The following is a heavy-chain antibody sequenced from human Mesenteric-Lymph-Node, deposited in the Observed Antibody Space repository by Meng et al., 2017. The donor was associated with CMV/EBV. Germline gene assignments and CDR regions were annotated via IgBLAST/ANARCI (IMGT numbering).Heavy chain of an antibody. J-gene: IGHJ6*02. CDR2: IRYDGSNK. CDR1: GFTFSSYG. Sequence: GESLKISCAASGFTFSSYGMHWVRQAPGKGLEWVAFIRYDGSNKYYADSVKGRFTISRDNSKNTLYLQMNSLRAEDTAVYYCAKDRLSVVPAADYYYYGMDVWGQGTTVTVSS. V-gene: IGHV3-30*02. CDR3: AKDRLSVVPAADYYYYGMDV. D-gene: IGHD2-2*01.